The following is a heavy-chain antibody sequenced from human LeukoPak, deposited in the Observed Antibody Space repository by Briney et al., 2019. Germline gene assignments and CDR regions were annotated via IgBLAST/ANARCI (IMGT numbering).Heavy chain of an antibody. CDR2: IYYSGST. V-gene: IGHV4-59*01. CDR1: GGSISSYY. Sequence: KPSETPSLTCTVSGGSISSYYWSWIRQPPGKGLEWIGYIYYSGSTNYNPSLKSRVTISVDTSKNQFSLKLSSVTAADTAVHYCARTPQQLVHAFDIWGQGTMVTVSS. D-gene: IGHD6-13*01. J-gene: IGHJ3*02. CDR3: ARTPQQLVHAFDI.